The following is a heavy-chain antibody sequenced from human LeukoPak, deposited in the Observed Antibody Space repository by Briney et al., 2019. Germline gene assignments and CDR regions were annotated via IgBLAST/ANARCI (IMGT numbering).Heavy chain of an antibody. V-gene: IGHV3-48*01. J-gene: IGHJ4*02. Sequence: GGSLRLSCAASGFTFSSYSMNWVRQAPGKGLEWVSYISSSSSTIYYADSVKGRFTISRDNAKNSLYLQMNSLRAEDTAVYYCARDQYSSGWSQRGIVYYFDYWGQGTLVTVSS. CDR3: ARDQYSSGWSQRGIVYYFDY. CDR1: GFTFSSYS. D-gene: IGHD6-19*01. CDR2: ISSSSSTI.